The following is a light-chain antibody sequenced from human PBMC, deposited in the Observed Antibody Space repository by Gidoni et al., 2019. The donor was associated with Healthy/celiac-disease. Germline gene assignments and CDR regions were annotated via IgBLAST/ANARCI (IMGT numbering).Light chain of an antibody. V-gene: IGKV3-20*01. Sequence: ELVLTQSPGTLSLSPGDRATLSCRASPSVSSSYLAWYQQKPGQAPRLLIYGASSRATGIPDRFSGSGSGTDFTLTISRLEPEDFAVYYCQQYGSLTWAFGQGTKVEIK. CDR1: PSVSSSY. CDR3: QQYGSLTWA. CDR2: GAS. J-gene: IGKJ1*01.